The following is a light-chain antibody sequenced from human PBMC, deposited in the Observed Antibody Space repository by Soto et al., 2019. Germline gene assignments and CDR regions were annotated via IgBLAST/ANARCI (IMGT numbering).Light chain of an antibody. CDR2: DAS. CDR3: QQYNNWPPST. Sequence: PGERATLSCRASQSVTNSLAWYQQKPGQAPRLLVYDASNRATGIPTRFSGSGSGTDFTLTISSLEPEDFAVYYCQQYNNWPPSTFGQGTKVDI. V-gene: IGKV3-11*01. J-gene: IGKJ1*01. CDR1: QSVTNS.